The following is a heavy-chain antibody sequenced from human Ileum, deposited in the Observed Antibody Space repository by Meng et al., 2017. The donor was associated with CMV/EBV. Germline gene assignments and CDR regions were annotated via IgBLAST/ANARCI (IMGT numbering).Heavy chain of an antibody. V-gene: IGHV3-23*01. CDR2: VSKSGATT. CDR1: GFSFSTHA. Sequence: SLKTSCDGAGFSFSTHAMYWVRRAPGKGLECVSGVSKSGATTYYSDSVKGRFTISRDNAKSTLFLEMSSLRAEDTAAYFCAKAPPTSDISVRHFDSWGQGTLVTVSS. J-gene: IGHJ4*02. D-gene: IGHD6-6*01. CDR3: AKAPPTSDISVRHFDS.